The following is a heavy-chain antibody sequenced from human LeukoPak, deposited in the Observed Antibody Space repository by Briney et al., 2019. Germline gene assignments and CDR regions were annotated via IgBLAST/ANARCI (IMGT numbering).Heavy chain of an antibody. Sequence: SETLSLTCAVYGGSFSGYYWSWNRQPPGKGLEWIGEINHSGSTNYNPSLKSRVTISVDTSKNQFSLKLSSVTAADTAVYYCARRHDSSGYYRHLLDYWGQGTLVTVSS. V-gene: IGHV4-34*01. CDR1: GGSFSGYY. J-gene: IGHJ4*02. CDR2: INHSGST. CDR3: ARRHDSSGYYRHLLDY. D-gene: IGHD3-22*01.